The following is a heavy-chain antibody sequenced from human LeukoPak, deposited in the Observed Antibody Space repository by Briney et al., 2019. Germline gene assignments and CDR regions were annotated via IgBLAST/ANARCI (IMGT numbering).Heavy chain of an antibody. CDR1: GFTFSSYA. Sequence: GGSLRLSCAASGFTFSSYAMSWVRQVPGKGLEWVAAISNSGGDTFYSDSGKGRFTIARDNSKNTLYLQMNSLRVDDTAVYYCAQQLGYCSGGTCYFTYWGQGTLVTVSS. V-gene: IGHV3-23*01. D-gene: IGHD2-15*01. J-gene: IGHJ1*01. CDR2: ISNSGGDT. CDR3: AQQLGYCSGGTCYFTY.